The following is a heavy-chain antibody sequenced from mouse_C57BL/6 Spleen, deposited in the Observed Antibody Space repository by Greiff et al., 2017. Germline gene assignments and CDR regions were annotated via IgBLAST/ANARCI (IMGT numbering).Heavy chain of an antibody. CDR1: GFTFSSYG. CDR2: ISSGGSYT. V-gene: IGHV5-6*01. CDR3: ARQRYYGSDWYFDV. D-gene: IGHD1-1*01. J-gene: IGHJ1*03. Sequence: EVKLQESGGDLVKPGGSLKLSCAASGFTFSSYGMPWVRQTPDKRLEWVATISSGGSYTYYPDSVKGRFTISRDNAKNTLYLQMSSLKSEDTAMYYCARQRYYGSDWYFDVWGTGTTVTVSS.